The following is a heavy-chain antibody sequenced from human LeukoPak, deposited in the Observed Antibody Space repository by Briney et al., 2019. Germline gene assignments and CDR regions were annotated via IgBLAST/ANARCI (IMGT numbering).Heavy chain of an antibody. Sequence: GGSLRLSCAASGFTFSSFSMNWVRQAPGKGLEWVSSISSSSSYIYYADSVKGRFTISRDNAKNSLYLQMNSLRAEDTAVYYCARDRDDFWSGIDYWGQGTLVTVSS. J-gene: IGHJ4*02. V-gene: IGHV3-21*01. D-gene: IGHD3-3*01. CDR3: ARDRDDFWSGIDY. CDR2: ISSSSSYI. CDR1: GFTFSSFS.